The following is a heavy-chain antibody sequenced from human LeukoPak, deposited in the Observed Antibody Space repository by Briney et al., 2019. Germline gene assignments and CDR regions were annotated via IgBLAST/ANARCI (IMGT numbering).Heavy chain of an antibody. V-gene: IGHV1-2*02. CDR3: ARDQVRETNYYYYYMDV. D-gene: IGHD1-7*01. CDR1: GYTFTGYY. CDR2: INPNSGGT. Sequence: ASVKVSCKASGYTFTGYYMHWVRQAPGQGLEWMGWINPNSGGTNYAQKFQGRVTMTRDTSISTAYMELSRLRSDDTAVYYCARDQVRETNYYYYYMDVWGKGTTVTVSS. J-gene: IGHJ6*03.